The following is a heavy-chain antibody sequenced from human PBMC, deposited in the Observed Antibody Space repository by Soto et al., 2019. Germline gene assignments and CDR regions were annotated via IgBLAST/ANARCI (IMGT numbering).Heavy chain of an antibody. CDR3: TTAPNHYYGSGSLSYYYYGMDV. V-gene: IGHV3-15*07. Sequence: GGSLRLSCAASGFTFSNAWMNWVRQAPGKGLEWVGRIKSKTDGGTTDYAAPVKGRFTISRDDSKNTLYLQMNSLKTEDTAVYYCTTAPNHYYGSGSLSYYYYGMDVWGQGTTVTVSS. CDR2: IKSKTDGGTT. D-gene: IGHD3-10*01. CDR1: GFTFSNAW. J-gene: IGHJ6*02.